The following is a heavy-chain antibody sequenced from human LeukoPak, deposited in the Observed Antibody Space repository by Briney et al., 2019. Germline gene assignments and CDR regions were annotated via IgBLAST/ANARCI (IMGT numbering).Heavy chain of an antibody. D-gene: IGHD5-24*01. V-gene: IGHV4-59*01. J-gene: IGHJ4*02. Sequence: PSETLSLTCTVSGGSLSSYYWSWIRQPPGKGLEWIGYIYYSGSTNYNPSLKIRVTISVDTSKNQFSLTLSSVTAADTAVYYCATGEMATISFDYWGQGTLVTVSS. CDR2: IYYSGST. CDR1: GGSLSSYY. CDR3: ATGEMATISFDY.